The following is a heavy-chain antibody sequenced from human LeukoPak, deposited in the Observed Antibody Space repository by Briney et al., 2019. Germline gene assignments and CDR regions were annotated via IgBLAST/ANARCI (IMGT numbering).Heavy chain of an antibody. D-gene: IGHD6-19*01. CDR2: IGGSGGST. CDR1: GFTFSTYA. V-gene: IGHV3-23*01. Sequence: QTGGSLRLSCAASGFTFSTYAMSWVRQAPGKGLEWVSAIGGSGGSTYYADSVKGRFTISRDNSKNTLYLQMNSLRAEDTAVYYCAKVSSSGWQRRNWFDPWGQGTLVTVSS. J-gene: IGHJ5*02. CDR3: AKVSSSGWQRRNWFDP.